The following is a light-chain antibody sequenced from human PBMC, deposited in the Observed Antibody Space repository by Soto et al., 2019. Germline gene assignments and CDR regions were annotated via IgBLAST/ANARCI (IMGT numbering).Light chain of an antibody. CDR3: SSYAGSYRV. V-gene: IGLV2-18*02. J-gene: IGLJ1*01. Sequence: QSALTQPPSVSGSPGQSVTISCTGTSTDFVSYNRVSWYQQPPGTAPKLIIYEASNRPSGVPGRFSGSKSGNTASLTISGLQAADEADYYCSSYAGSYRVFGTGTKVTVL. CDR2: EAS. CDR1: STDFVSYNR.